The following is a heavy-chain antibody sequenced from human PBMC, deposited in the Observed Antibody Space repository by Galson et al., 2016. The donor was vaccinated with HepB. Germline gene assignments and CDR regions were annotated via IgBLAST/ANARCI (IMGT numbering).Heavy chain of an antibody. CDR3: ARGTFCSGDSCYSPAFDM. D-gene: IGHD2-15*01. V-gene: IGHV3-7*02. CDR2: IKQDGSEK. Sequence: SLRLSCAASGFTFSSYWMSWVRQAPGKGLEWLASIKQDGSEKYYVDSVRGRFTISRDNAMNSLYLHMSSLRAEDTALYYCARGTFCSGDSCYSPAFDMWGQGTMVTVSS. J-gene: IGHJ3*02. CDR1: GFTFSSYW.